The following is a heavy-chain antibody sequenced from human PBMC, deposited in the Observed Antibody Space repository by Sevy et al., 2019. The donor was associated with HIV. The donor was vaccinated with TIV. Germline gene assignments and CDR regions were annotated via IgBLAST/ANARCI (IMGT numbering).Heavy chain of an antibody. Sequence: GGSLRLSCAASEFTFTRYAFHWVRQAPGMGLEWVAVVSKEGTNKYYADSVKGRFTISRDNSRNTLYLQMQSLRADDTAVYFCARDPHPVPHCGSFDSWGQRTLVTVSS. J-gene: IGHJ4*02. CDR2: VSKEGTNK. V-gene: IGHV3-30-3*01. CDR1: EFTFTRYA. CDR3: ARDPHPVPHCGSFDS. D-gene: IGHD6-25*01.